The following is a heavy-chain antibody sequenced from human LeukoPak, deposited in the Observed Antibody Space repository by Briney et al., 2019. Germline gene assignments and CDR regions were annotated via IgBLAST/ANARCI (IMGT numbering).Heavy chain of an antibody. V-gene: IGHV1-3*01. CDR2: INAGNGNT. CDR3: ARGRRATDFDY. D-gene: IGHD5-12*01. CDR1: GYTFTSYA. J-gene: IGHJ4*02. Sequence: WASVKVSCKASGYTFTSYAMHWVRQAPGQRLEWMGWINAGNGNTKYSQKFQGRVTITRDTSASTAYMELSSLRSEDTAVYYCARGRRATDFDYWGQGTLVTVSS.